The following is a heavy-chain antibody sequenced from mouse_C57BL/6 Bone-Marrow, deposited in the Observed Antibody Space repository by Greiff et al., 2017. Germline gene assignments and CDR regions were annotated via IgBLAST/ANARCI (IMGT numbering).Heavy chain of an antibody. D-gene: IGHD2-3*01. V-gene: IGHV1-15*01. Sequence: VQLQQSGAELVRPGASVTLSCKASGYTFTDYEMHWVKQTPVHGLEWIGAIDPETGGTAYNQKFKGKAILTADKSSSTAYMELRSLTSEDSAVYYCTRNDGSPFAYWGQGTLVTVSA. CDR3: TRNDGSPFAY. CDR1: GYTFTDYE. J-gene: IGHJ3*01. CDR2: IDPETGGT.